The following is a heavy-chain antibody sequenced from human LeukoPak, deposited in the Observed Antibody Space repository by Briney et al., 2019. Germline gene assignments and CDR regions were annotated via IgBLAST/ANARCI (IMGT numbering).Heavy chain of an antibody. CDR2: IIPIFGTA. CDR3: WGYGGNSTLGRKPFDY. Sequence: SVKVSCKASGYTFTSYGISWVRQAPGQGLEWMGGIIPIFGTANYAQKFQGRVTITADESTSTAYMELSSLRSEDTAVYYCWGYGGNSTLGRKPFDYWGQGTLVTVSS. V-gene: IGHV1-69*13. J-gene: IGHJ4*02. CDR1: GYTFTSYG. D-gene: IGHD4-23*01.